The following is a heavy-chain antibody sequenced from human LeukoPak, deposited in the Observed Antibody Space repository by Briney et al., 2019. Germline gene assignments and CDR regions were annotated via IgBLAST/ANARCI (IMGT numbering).Heavy chain of an antibody. D-gene: IGHD2-15*01. CDR1: GDSISSFY. V-gene: IGHV4-59*01. Sequence: SETLSLTCTVSGDSISSFYWSWIRQPPGKGLEWIGYISYSGSTNYNPSLKSRVTISVDTSKNQFSLKLTSATAADTAVYYCARGVVAAPQTFDYWGQGTLVTVSS. J-gene: IGHJ4*02. CDR2: ISYSGST. CDR3: ARGVVAAPQTFDY.